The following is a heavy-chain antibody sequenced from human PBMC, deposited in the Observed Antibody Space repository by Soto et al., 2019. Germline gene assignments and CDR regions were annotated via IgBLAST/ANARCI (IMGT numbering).Heavy chain of an antibody. CDR1: GVSISSYY. CDR2: IYYNGRT. CDR3: AHSTNSLSHYGFDV. J-gene: IGHJ6*02. V-gene: IGHV4-59*01. Sequence: SETLSLTCLVSGVSISSYYWSWVRQSPGKGLEWIADIYYNGRTNYNPSLENRLTTSLDTSKNQFSVRLRSVTAADTAVYYCAHSTNSLSHYGFDVWGQGTTVTVSS. D-gene: IGHD1-7*01.